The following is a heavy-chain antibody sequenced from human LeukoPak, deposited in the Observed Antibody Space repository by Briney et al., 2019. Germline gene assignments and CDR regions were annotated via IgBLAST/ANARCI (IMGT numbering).Heavy chain of an antibody. Sequence: GESLKISCQGSGSTFTTYWIGWVRQLHGKVLEWMGIIYPGDSQTRYSPSFQGQVSISADNSINTAYLQWSSLKASDAAMYYCARRTMVRGLIGAFDIWGQGTMVTVSS. CDR2: IYPGDSQT. J-gene: IGHJ3*02. D-gene: IGHD3-10*01. V-gene: IGHV5-51*01. CDR3: ARRTMVRGLIGAFDI. CDR1: GSTFTTYW.